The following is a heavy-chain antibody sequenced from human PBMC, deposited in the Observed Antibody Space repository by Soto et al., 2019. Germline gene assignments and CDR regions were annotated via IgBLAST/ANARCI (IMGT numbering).Heavy chain of an antibody. CDR1: GDSVSSGNHH. V-gene: IGHV4-61*03. Sequence: QVQLQESGPGLVRPSETLSLTCTVAGDSVSSGNHHWNWIRPAPGKGLEWIGSIYFTGRTNHNPSLKSRVTISVDTSKNHLSLNLTSVTAADTAVYYCARDLVAIGGRVYAFDLWGQGTMVTVSS. J-gene: IGHJ3*01. CDR3: ARDLVAIGGRVYAFDL. CDR2: IYFTGRT. D-gene: IGHD2-21*01.